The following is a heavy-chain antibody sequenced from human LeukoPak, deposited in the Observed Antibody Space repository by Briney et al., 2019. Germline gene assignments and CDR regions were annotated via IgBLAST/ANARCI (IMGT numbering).Heavy chain of an antibody. CDR3: ARGGVGASRDYDY. CDR1: GGSFSGYY. CDR2: INHSGST. Sequence: SETLSLTCAVYGGSFSGYYWSWIRQPPGKGLEWIGAINHSGSTNYNPSLKSRVTISVDTSKNQFSLKLSSVTAADTAVYYCARGGVGASRDYDYWGQGTLVTVSS. J-gene: IGHJ4*02. D-gene: IGHD1-26*01. V-gene: IGHV4-34*01.